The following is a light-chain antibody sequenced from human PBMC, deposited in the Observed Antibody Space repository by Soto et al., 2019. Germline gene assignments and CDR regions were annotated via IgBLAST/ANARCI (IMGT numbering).Light chain of an antibody. CDR3: AAWDDSLSGYV. J-gene: IGLJ1*01. Sequence: QSVLTQAPSASGTPGQRVTISCSGSSSNVGSNYVYWYHQFPGTAPNLLIYRNNQRPSWVPDRFSGAKSGTSAALAISGVRSEDEAAYYCAAWDDSLSGYVFGSGTKVTVL. CDR1: SSNVGSNY. CDR2: RNN. V-gene: IGLV1-47*01.